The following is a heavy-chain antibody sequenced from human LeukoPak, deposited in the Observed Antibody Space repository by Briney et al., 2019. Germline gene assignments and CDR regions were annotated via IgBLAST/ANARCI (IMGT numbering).Heavy chain of an antibody. D-gene: IGHD1-1*01. CDR2: ISGSGGST. CDR3: AREQLIVRPFDY. CDR1: GFTFSSYG. V-gene: IGHV3-23*01. J-gene: IGHJ4*02. Sequence: AGGSLRLSCAASGFTFSSYGMSWVRQAPGKGLEWVSLISGSGGSTYYADSVKGRFTISRDNSKNTLYLQMNSLRAEDTAVYYCAREQLIVRPFDYWGQGTLVTVSS.